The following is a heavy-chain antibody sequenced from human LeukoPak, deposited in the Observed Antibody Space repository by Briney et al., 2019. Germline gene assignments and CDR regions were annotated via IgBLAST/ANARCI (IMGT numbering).Heavy chain of an antibody. D-gene: IGHD3-10*01. V-gene: IGHV1-2*02. CDR2: INPNSGGT. CDR1: GYTFTGYY. CDR3: ARAISMGVNAFDI. Sequence: ASVKVSCKASGYTFTGYYMHWVRQAPGQGLEWMGWINPNSGGTNYAQKFQGRVTITADESTSTAYMELSSLRSEDTAVYYCARAISMGVNAFDIWGQGTMVTVSS. J-gene: IGHJ3*02.